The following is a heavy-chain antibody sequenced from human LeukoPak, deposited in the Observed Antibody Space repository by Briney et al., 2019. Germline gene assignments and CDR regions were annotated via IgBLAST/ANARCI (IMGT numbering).Heavy chain of an antibody. CDR1: GYTFTSCG. D-gene: IGHD3/OR15-3a*01. Sequence: ASVRVSCKASGYTFTSCGISWVRQAPGQGLEWMGWISSYKGNTKYTQKLQGRVTMTTDTSTSTAYMELRSLSSDDTAVYYCARDRDWTLDYWGQGTLVTVSS. CDR3: ARDRDWTLDY. CDR2: ISSYKGNT. V-gene: IGHV1-18*01. J-gene: IGHJ4*02.